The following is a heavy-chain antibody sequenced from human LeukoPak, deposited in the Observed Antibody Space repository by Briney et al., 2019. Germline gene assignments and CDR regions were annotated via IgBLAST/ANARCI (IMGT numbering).Heavy chain of an antibody. J-gene: IGHJ6*03. CDR3: ARVGCSSTSCDYYYYMDV. Sequence: GGSLGLSCAASGFTFSSHWMHWVCQAPGKGLVWVSRINRDGSSTNYADSVKGRFTISRDNAKNTLYLQMNSLRAEDTAVYYCARVGCSSTSCDYYYYMDVWGKGTTITVSS. D-gene: IGHD2-2*01. CDR1: GFTFSSHW. CDR2: INRDGSST. V-gene: IGHV3-74*01.